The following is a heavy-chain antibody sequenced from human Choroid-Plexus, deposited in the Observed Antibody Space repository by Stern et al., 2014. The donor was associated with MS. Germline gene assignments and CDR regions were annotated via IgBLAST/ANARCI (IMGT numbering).Heavy chain of an antibody. J-gene: IGHJ4*02. CDR3: LRGQQHYYFDY. Sequence: VQLVESGPGLVKPSQTLSLTCTVSGGSISSGGYYWSWIRQHPGKGLEGIGYIYYSGSTYSNPSLKSRVTISVDTSKNQFSLKLSSVTAADTAVYYCLRGQQHYYFDYWGQGTLVTVSS. D-gene: IGHD6-13*01. V-gene: IGHV4-31*03. CDR2: IYYSGST. CDR1: GGSISSGGYY.